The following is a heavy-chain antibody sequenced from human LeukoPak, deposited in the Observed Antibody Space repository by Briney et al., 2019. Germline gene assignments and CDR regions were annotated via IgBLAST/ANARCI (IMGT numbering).Heavy chain of an antibody. D-gene: IGHD5-18*01. CDR1: GGSISSYY. CDR3: ASSTEYSYGYTFSLDY. J-gene: IGHJ4*02. Sequence: SETLSLTCTVSGGSISSYYWSWIRQPPGKGLEWIGYIYYSESTNYNPSLKSRVTISVDTSKNQFSLKLSSVTAADTAVYYCASSTEYSYGYTFSLDYWGQGTLVTVSS. CDR2: IYYSEST. V-gene: IGHV4-59*08.